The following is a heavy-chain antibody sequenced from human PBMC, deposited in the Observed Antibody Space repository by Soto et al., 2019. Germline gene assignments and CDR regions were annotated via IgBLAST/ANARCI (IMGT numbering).Heavy chain of an antibody. D-gene: IGHD2-21*01. J-gene: IGHJ3*01. CDR2: ICGSGGTT. CDR3: AKGFIVVVSVVRLNGDLGD. Sequence: EVQLLESGGGLVHPGRSLRLSCAASGFTFNTFAMNWVRQAPGKGLEWVAVICGSGGTTYYADSVKGRFTISRDTSKSTLYLQMNSLRAEDTAVYYCAKGFIVVVSVVRLNGDLGDWGQGTMVTVSS. V-gene: IGHV3-23*01. CDR1: GFTFNTFA.